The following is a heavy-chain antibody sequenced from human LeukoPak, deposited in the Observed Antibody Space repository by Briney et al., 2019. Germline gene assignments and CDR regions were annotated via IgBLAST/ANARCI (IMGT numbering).Heavy chain of an antibody. D-gene: IGHD3-3*01. V-gene: IGHV1-2*02. CDR3: AREYYDFWSGYYLFGY. Sequence: ASVKVSCKASGYTFTGYYMHWVRQAPGQGLEWMGWINPNSGGTNYAQKFQGRVTMTRDTSLSTAYMELSRLRSDDTAVYYCAREYYDFWSGYYLFGYWGQGTLVTVSS. J-gene: IGHJ4*02. CDR2: INPNSGGT. CDR1: GYTFTGYY.